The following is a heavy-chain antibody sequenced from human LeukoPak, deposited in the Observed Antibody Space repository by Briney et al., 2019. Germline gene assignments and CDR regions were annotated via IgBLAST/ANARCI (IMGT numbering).Heavy chain of an antibody. CDR3: ARDGLDYYDSSGYTSSRGLGI. CDR2: IYYSRST. J-gene: IGHJ3*02. D-gene: IGHD3-22*01. V-gene: IGHV4-31*03. CDR1: GGSISSGGYY. Sequence: PSETLSLTCTVSGGSISSGGYYWSWIRQHPGKGLEWIGYIYYSRSTYYNSSLKSRVTISVDTSKNQFSLKLSSVTAADTAVYYCARDGLDYYDSSGYTSSRGLGIWGQGTMVTVSS.